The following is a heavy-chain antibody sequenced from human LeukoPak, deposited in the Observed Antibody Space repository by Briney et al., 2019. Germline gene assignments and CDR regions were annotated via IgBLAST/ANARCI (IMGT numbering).Heavy chain of an antibody. J-gene: IGHJ4*02. V-gene: IGHV4-39*07. CDR2: IYYSGST. D-gene: IGHD6-13*01. CDR1: GGSISSSSYY. Sequence: PSETLSLTCTVSGGSISSSSYYWGWIRQPPGKGLEWIGSIYYSGSTYYNPSLKSRVTISVDTSKNQFSLKLSSVTAADTAVYYCARARSSSWYLFWGQGTLVTVSS. CDR3: ARARSSSWYLF.